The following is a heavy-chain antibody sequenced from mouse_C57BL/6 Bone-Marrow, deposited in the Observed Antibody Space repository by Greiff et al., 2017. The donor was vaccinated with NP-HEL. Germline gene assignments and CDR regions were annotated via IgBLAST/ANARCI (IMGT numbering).Heavy chain of an antibody. CDR3: ARSSSSYSYWYFDV. J-gene: IGHJ1*03. Sequence: QVQLKEPGAELVKPGASVKLSCKASGYTFTSYWMQWVKQRPGQGLEWIGEIDPSDSYTNYNQKFKGKATLTVDTSSSTAYMQLSSLTSEDSAVYYCARSSSSYSYWYFDVWGTGTTVTVSS. D-gene: IGHD1-1*01. CDR2: IDPSDSYT. V-gene: IGHV1-50*01. CDR1: GYTFTSYW.